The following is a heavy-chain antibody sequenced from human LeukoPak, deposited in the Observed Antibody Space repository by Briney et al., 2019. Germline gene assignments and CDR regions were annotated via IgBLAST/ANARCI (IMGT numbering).Heavy chain of an antibody. J-gene: IGHJ4*02. D-gene: IGHD6-6*01. CDR2: IFYSGST. V-gene: IGHV4-59*12. CDR1: GASITRYY. CDR3: ARDQGYSSSSLDY. Sequence: SETLSLTCTVSGASITRYYWNWVRQSPGKGLEWIGYIFYSGSTDYNPSLKSRVTMSVDTSKNQFSLKLESVTAADTAVYYCARDQGYSSSSLDYWGQGTLVTVSS.